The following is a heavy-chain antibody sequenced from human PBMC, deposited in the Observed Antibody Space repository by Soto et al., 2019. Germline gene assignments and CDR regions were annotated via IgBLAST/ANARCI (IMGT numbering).Heavy chain of an antibody. Sequence: SVKVSCKASGGAFSSYAISWVRQAPGQGLEWMGGIIPIFGTANYAQKFQGRVTITADESTSTAYMELSRLRSEDTAVYYCARGWGYDSYTYYYAYWGQGTLVTVSS. CDR3: ARGWGYDSYTYYYAY. CDR1: GGAFSSYA. V-gene: IGHV1-69*13. CDR2: IIPIFGTA. J-gene: IGHJ4*02. D-gene: IGHD3-22*01.